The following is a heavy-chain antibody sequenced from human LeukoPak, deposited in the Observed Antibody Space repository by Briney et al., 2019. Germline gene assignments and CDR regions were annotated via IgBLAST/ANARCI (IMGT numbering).Heavy chain of an antibody. V-gene: IGHV4-39*01. CDR2: IYYSGST. CDR1: GGSISSSSYY. D-gene: IGHD2-2*01. CDR3: ARHVRTGQLLFDAFDI. J-gene: IGHJ3*02. Sequence: SETLSLTCTVSGGSISSSSYYWGWIRQPPGKGLEWIGSIYYSGSTYYNPSLKSRVTISVDTSKNQFSLKLSSVTAADTAVYYCARHVRTGQLLFDAFDIWGQGTMVTVSS.